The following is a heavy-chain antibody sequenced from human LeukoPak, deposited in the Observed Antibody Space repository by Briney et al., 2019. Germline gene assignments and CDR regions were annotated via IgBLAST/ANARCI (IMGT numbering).Heavy chain of an antibody. CDR1: GFTFSSYT. J-gene: IGHJ4*02. Sequence: GGSLRLSCAASGFTFSSYTMNWVRQAPGKGLEWVSPITSSSSYIYYADSVKGRFTISRDNSKNTLYLQMNSLRAEDTAVYYCAKDRFARAAAGSGDDYWGQGTLVTVSS. CDR3: AKDRFARAAAGSGDDY. D-gene: IGHD6-13*01. V-gene: IGHV3-21*04. CDR2: ITSSSSYI.